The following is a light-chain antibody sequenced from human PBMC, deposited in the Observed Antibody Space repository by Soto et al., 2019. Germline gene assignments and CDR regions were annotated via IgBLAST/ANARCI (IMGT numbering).Light chain of an antibody. Sequence: QSVLTQPASVPGSPGQSITSSGTGTSSDVGSYNLVSWYQHHPGKAPKLMIYEGSKRPSGVSNRFSGSKSGNTASLTISGLQAEDEADYYCCSYAGSSTYVFGTGTKVTVL. CDR3: CSYAGSSTYV. CDR1: SSDVGSYNL. J-gene: IGLJ1*01. V-gene: IGLV2-23*01. CDR2: EGS.